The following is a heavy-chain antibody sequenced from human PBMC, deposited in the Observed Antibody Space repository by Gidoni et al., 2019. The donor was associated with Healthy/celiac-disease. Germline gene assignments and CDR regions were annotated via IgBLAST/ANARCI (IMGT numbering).Heavy chain of an antibody. J-gene: IGHJ6*02. Sequence: EVHLVESGGGLVQPGVSLRLSCAASGFTFSSYWMHWVRQAQGKGRGWVSRINSDGRSKNYADYGKGRFTISRDNAKNTLYLQMNSLRAEDTAVYYWARGGSNDPYYYGMDVWGQGTTVTVSS. CDR1: GFTFSSYW. D-gene: IGHD1-1*01. V-gene: IGHV3-74*01. CDR2: INSDGRSK. CDR3: ARGGSNDPYYYGMDV.